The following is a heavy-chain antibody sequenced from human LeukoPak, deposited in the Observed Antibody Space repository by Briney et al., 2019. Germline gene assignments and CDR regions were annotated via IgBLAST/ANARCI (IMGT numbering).Heavy chain of an antibody. CDR2: ISGRADLT. CDR3: ANGGTYYDILTGYYPDY. J-gene: IGHJ4*02. V-gene: IGHV3-23*01. CDR1: GFTFSTYG. D-gene: IGHD3-9*01. Sequence: GGSLRLSCAASGFTFSTYGITWVRQAPGKGLEWVSAISGRADLTFYADSVKGRFTISRDNSKNTLYLQMNSLRAEDTAVYYCANGGTYYDILTGYYPDYWGQGTLVTVPS.